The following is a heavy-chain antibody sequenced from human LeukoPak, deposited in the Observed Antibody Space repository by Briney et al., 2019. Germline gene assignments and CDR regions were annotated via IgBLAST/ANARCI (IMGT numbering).Heavy chain of an antibody. CDR2: ISSSSSYI. Sequence: PGGSLRLSCAASGFTFSSYSMNWVRQAPGKGLEWVSSISSSSSYIYYADSVKGRFTISRDNAKNSLYLQMNSLRAEDTAVYYCAREYYDILSPGNYFDYWGQGTLVTVSS. CDR1: GFTFSSYS. D-gene: IGHD3-9*01. V-gene: IGHV3-21*01. J-gene: IGHJ4*02. CDR3: AREYYDILSPGNYFDY.